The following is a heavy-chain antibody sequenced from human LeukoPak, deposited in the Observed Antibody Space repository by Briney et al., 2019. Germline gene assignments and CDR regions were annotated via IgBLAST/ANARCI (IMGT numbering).Heavy chain of an antibody. V-gene: IGHV3-9*01. J-gene: IGHJ3*02. CDR3: AKDITSRPRDAFDI. Sequence: GGSLRLSCAASGFTFDDYAMHWVRQAPGKGLEWVSGISWNSGSIGYADSVKGRFTISRDNAKNSLYLQMNSLRAEDTALYYCAKDITSRPRDAFDIWGQGIMVTVSS. CDR1: GFTFDDYA. CDR2: ISWNSGSI.